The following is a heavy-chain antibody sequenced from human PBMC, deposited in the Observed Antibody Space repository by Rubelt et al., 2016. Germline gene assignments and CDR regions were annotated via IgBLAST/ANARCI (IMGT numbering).Heavy chain of an antibody. Sequence: RSKAYGGTTEYAASVKGRFTISRDDSKSIAYLQMNSLKTEDTAVYYCTRGQAIAVVVAALIAHFDYWGQGTLVTVSS. CDR3: TRGQAIAVVVAALIAHFDY. CDR2: RSKAYGGTT. J-gene: IGHJ4*02. D-gene: IGHD2-15*01. V-gene: IGHV3-49*02.